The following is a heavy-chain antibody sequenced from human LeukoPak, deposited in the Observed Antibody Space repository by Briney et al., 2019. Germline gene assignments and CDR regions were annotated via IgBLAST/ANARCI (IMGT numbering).Heavy chain of an antibody. D-gene: IGHD6-19*01. J-gene: IGHJ4*02. V-gene: IGHV1-69*06. Sequence: SVKVSCKASGGTFSSYAISWVRQAPGQGLEWMGGIIPIFGTANYAQKFQGRVTITADKSTSTAYMELSSLRSEDTAVYYCARVPRDSSGWYAKYYFDYWGQGTLVTVSS. CDR3: ARVPRDSSGWYAKYYFDY. CDR1: GGTFSSYA. CDR2: IIPIFGTA.